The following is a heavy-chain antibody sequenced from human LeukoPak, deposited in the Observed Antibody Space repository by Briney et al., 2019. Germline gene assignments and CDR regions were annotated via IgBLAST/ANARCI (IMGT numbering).Heavy chain of an antibody. CDR1: GGTFSSYA. D-gene: IGHD3-3*01. V-gene: IGHV1-69*01. J-gene: IGHJ3*02. CDR2: IIPIFGTA. Sequence: ASVKVSCKASGGTFSSYAISWVRQAPGQGLEWMGGIIPIFGTANYAQKFQGRVTITADESTSTAYMEPSSLRSDDTAVYYCARDKLRFLGWSSAFDIWGQGTMVTVSS. CDR3: ARDKLRFLGWSSAFDI.